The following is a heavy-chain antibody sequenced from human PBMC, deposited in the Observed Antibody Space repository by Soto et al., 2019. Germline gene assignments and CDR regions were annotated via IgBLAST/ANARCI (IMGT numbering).Heavy chain of an antibody. J-gene: IGHJ6*02. CDR1: GFTFDDYT. D-gene: IGHD2-15*01. Sequence: GGSLRLSCAASGFTFDDYTMHWVRQAPGKGLEWVSLISWDGGSTYYADSVKGRFTISRDNSKNSLYLQMNSLRTEDTALYYCAKDSATLGYCSGGSCYYYGMDVWGQGTTVTVSS. CDR3: AKDSATLGYCSGGSCYYYGMDV. CDR2: ISWDGGST. V-gene: IGHV3-43*01.